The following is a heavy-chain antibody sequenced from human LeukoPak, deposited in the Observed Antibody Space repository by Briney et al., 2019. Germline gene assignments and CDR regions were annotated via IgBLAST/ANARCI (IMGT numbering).Heavy chain of an antibody. CDR3: ARGAISSWYED. V-gene: IGHV3-23*01. J-gene: IGHJ4*02. CDR2: ISGSGGST. CDR1: GFTFSSYA. Sequence: GGSLRLSCAASGFTFSSYAMSWVRQAPGKGLEWVSAISGSGGSTYYADSVKGRFTISRDNSKNMLYLQMNSLRADDTAVYYCARGAISSWYEDWGQGTLVTVSS. D-gene: IGHD6-13*01.